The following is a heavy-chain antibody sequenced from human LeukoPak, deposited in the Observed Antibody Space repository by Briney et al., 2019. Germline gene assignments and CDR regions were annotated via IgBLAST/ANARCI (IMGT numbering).Heavy chain of an antibody. CDR2: IKQDGSEK. Sequence: GRSLRLSCAASGFTFSNYVMSWVRQAPGKGLEWVANIKQDGSEKYYVDSVKGRFTISRDNAKNSLYLQMNSLRAEDTAVYYCARLTTNVELLFDYWGQGTLVTVSS. CDR3: ARLTTNVELLFDY. D-gene: IGHD1-14*01. J-gene: IGHJ4*02. V-gene: IGHV3-7*01. CDR1: GFTFSNYV.